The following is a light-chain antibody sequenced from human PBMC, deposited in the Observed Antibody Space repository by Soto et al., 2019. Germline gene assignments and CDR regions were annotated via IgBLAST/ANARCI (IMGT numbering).Light chain of an antibody. Sequence: DIVMTQSPDSLAVSLGERATINCKSSQSVLYSSNNKNYLAWYQQKPGQPPKLLIYWASTRESGVPDRFSGSGSGTDFTLTISSLQAEDVAVYYCQQYYSTPHLVGPGTKVDIK. CDR3: QQYYSTPHL. CDR1: QSVLYSSNNKNY. CDR2: WAS. V-gene: IGKV4-1*01. J-gene: IGKJ3*01.